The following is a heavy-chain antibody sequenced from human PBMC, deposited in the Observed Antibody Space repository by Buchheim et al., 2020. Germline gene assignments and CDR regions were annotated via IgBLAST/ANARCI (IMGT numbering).Heavy chain of an antibody. Sequence: QVQLVESGGGVVQPGKSLRLSCAASGFIFSSYGMHWVRQAPGKGLEWVAFIRFDGSKTDYGDSVKGRFTISRANSEKTLYLQMNSLRSEDTAVYYCAKVKGSFDNWGLGTL. CDR2: IRFDGSKT. CDR1: GFIFSSYG. J-gene: IGHJ4*02. CDR3: AKVKGSFDN. D-gene: IGHD2-21*01. V-gene: IGHV3-30*02.